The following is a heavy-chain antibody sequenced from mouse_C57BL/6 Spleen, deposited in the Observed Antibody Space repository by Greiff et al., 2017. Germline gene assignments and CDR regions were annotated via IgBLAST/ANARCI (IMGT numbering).Heavy chain of an antibody. Sequence: DVQLVESGGGLVKPGGSLKLSCAASGFTFSSYTMSWVRQTPGQRLEWVATISGGGGNTYYPDSVKGRFTISRDNAKNTLYLQLSSLRSEDTALYYCARSPHYQGARDYWGQGTSVTVSS. CDR2: ISGGGGNT. V-gene: IGHV5-9*01. CDR3: ARSPHYQGARDY. D-gene: IGHD5-5*01. CDR1: GFTFSSYT. J-gene: IGHJ4*01.